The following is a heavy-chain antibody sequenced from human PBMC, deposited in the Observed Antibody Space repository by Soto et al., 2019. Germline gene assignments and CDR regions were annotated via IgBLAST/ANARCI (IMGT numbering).Heavy chain of an antibody. V-gene: IGHV3-9*01. CDR1: GFTFDDYA. J-gene: IGHJ6*02. CDR3: AKARLWGGDGYNSYYYNAMDV. CDR2: IGWGSGRI. Sequence: EMQLVESGGGLVQPGRSLRLSCAASGFTFDDYAMYWVRQGPGKGLEWVSGIGWGSGRIGYAVSVKGRFTIYRDNAKNSLYLQMNSLRPEDTALYYCAKARLWGGDGYNSYYYNAMDVWGQGTTVTVSS. D-gene: IGHD3-16*01.